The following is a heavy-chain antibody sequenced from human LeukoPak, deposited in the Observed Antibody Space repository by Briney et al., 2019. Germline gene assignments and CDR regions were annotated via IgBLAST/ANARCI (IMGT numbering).Heavy chain of an antibody. D-gene: IGHD5-24*01. CDR3: AKDTQRDGYNKGLFDY. Sequence: GGSLRLSCAASGFTFNTYAMSWVRQAPGKGLEWVSAISGRCGSIYHADSVKGRFTISRDNAKNTLYLQLNSLRGEDTAVYYCAKDTQRDGYNKGLFDYWGQGTLVTVSS. J-gene: IGHJ4*02. CDR2: ISGRCGSI. CDR1: GFTFNTYA. V-gene: IGHV3-23*01.